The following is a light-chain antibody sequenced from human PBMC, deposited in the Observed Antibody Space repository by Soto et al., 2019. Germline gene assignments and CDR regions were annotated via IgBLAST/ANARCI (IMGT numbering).Light chain of an antibody. CDR1: QSVSKNF. V-gene: IGKV3-20*01. Sequence: EIVLTQSPGTLSLSPGERATLSCRASQSVSKNFLAWYQQKPGQAPRLLISGASNRATGIPDRFSGSGSVTDFSLTIDRLEPEALAVYFCQQYGSSPPTFGEGTKVAIK. CDR3: QQYGSSPPT. J-gene: IGKJ4*01. CDR2: GAS.